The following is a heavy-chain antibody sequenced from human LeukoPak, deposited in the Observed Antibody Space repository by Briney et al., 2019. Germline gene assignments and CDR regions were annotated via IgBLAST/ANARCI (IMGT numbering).Heavy chain of an antibody. CDR3: ARDRVTMVRGEFDY. CDR1: GFTFSSYG. D-gene: IGHD3-10*01. V-gene: IGHV3-23*01. CDR2: ISGSGSDVST. Sequence: GGSLILSCAASGFTFSSYGMSWVRPAPGKGLEWVSGISGSGSDVSTYYADSVKGRFTISRDNSKNTLYLQMNSLRAEDTAVYYCARDRVTMVRGEFDYWGQGTLVTVSS. J-gene: IGHJ4*02.